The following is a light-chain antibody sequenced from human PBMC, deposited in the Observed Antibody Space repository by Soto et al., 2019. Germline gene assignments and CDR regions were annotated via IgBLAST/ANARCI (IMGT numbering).Light chain of an antibody. Sequence: EIVLTQSPATLSLSPGEGATLSCRASQSVASYLAWYQQKPGQAPRLLIYDASNRATGLPARFSGSGSGTDFTLTISSLEPEDFAVYYCQQSSNWPPTFGGGTKVEIK. J-gene: IGKJ4*01. CDR1: QSVASY. V-gene: IGKV3-11*01. CDR3: QQSSNWPPT. CDR2: DAS.